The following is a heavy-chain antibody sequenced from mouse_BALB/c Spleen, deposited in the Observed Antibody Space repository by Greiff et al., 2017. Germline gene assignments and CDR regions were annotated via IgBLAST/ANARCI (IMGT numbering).Heavy chain of an antibody. V-gene: IGHV6-6*02. Sequence: EVKLVESGGGLVQPGGSMKLSCVASGFTFSNYWMNWVRPSPEKGLEWVAEIRLKSNNYATHYAESVKGRFTISRDDSKSSVYLQMNNLRAEDTGIYYCTVIYYDYPYAMDYWGQGTSVTVSS. CDR3: TVIYYDYPYAMDY. CDR2: IRLKSNNYAT. J-gene: IGHJ4*01. CDR1: GFTFSNYW. D-gene: IGHD2-4*01.